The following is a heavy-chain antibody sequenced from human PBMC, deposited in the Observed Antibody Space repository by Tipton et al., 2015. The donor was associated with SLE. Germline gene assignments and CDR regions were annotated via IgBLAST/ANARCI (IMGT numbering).Heavy chain of an antibody. CDR1: GVSITSGTYY. V-gene: IGHV4-61*01. CDR3: ARLREELRWDSGSERPIAVDS. Sequence: PGLVKPSQTLSLTCTVSGVSITSGTYYWSWIRQPPGKGLQWMGYIYVSGTTNYNPSLESRISISIDASRSQFSLRLSSVTAADTAVYYCARLREELRWDSGSERPIAVDSWGQGTLVTVSS. J-gene: IGHJ4*02. D-gene: IGHD5-12*01. CDR2: IYVSGTT.